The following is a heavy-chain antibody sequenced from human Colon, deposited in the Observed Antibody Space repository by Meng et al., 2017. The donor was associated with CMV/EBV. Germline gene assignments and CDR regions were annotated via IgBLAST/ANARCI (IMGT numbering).Heavy chain of an antibody. J-gene: IGHJ4*02. CDR3: ARGGRSMYQLLSIY. D-gene: IGHD2-2*01. CDR2: ISYDGSNK. CDR1: GFTFSSYA. Sequence: GGSLRLSCAASGFTFSSYAMHWVRQAPGKGLEWVAVISYDGSNKYYADSVKGRFTISRDNSKNTLYLQMNSLRAEDTAVYYCARGGRSMYQLLSIYWGQGTLVTVSS. V-gene: IGHV3-30-3*01.